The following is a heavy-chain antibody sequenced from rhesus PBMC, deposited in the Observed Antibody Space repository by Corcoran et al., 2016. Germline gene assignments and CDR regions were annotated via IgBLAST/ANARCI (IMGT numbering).Heavy chain of an antibody. CDR1: GNSISSTY. CDR3: ARRGDRFDV. V-gene: IGHV4-169*01. Sequence: QLQLQESGPGLVKPTETLSLTCVVSGNSISSTYWSWIRQAPGKGLEGMGSIGGNNGSTNYNTSLQSRVSLSVDTSKNQRSLKLSSVTAADTAVYYCARRGDRFDVWGPGVLVTVSS. J-gene: IGHJ5-1*01. CDR2: IGGNNGST. D-gene: IGHD2-33*01.